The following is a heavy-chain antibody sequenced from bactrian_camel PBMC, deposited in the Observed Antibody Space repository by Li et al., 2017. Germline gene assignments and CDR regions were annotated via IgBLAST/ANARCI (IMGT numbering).Heavy chain of an antibody. V-gene: IGHV3S1*01. Sequence: VQLVESGGGSVQTGESLRLSCADSRGTYTSTCMAWFRQAPGKEREGVVAISTYPGWVYYTDSDEDGFTISRDSAKNTVYLQMNSLEPEDTAVYYCAPESPPPGIEGGRWCGGWGQGTQVTVS. D-gene: IGHD6*01. J-gene: IGHJ4*01. CDR2: ISTYPGWV. CDR1: RGTYTSTC. CDR3: APESPPPGIEGGRWCGG.